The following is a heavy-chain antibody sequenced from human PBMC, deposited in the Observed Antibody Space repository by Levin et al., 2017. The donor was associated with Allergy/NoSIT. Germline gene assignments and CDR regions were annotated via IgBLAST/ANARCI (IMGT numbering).Heavy chain of an antibody. D-gene: IGHD2-15*01. CDR1: GLTFSNYA. CDR2: ITGSGGST. CDR3: ATFGFCSGGSCYSNAFDI. V-gene: IGHV3-23*02. Sequence: GESLKISCAASGLTFSNYAMSWVRQAPGKGLEWVSAITGSGGSTDYGDSVKGRVTISRDNSKNTLYLRMNSLRAEDTAVYYCATFGFCSGGSCYSNAFDIWGRGTMVTVSS. J-gene: IGHJ3*02.